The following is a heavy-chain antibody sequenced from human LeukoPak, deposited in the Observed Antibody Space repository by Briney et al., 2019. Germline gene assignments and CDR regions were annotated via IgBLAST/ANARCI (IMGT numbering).Heavy chain of an antibody. V-gene: IGHV1-18*01. CDR1: GYTFTSYG. J-gene: IGHJ4*02. D-gene: IGHD3-22*01. CDR3: AGSSGGYYDSSGYSAY. Sequence: ASVKVSCKASGYTFTSYGISWVRQAPGQGLEWMGWISAYNGNTNYAQKLQGRVTMTTDTSTSTAYMELRSLRSDDTAVYYCAGSSGGYYDSSGYSAYWGQGTLVTVSS. CDR2: ISAYNGNT.